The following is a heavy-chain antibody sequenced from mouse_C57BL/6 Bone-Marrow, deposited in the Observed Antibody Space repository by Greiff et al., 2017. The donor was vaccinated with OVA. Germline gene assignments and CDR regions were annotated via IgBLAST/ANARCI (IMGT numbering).Heavy chain of an antibody. Sequence: EVKLMESGGGLVQPGGSLKLSCAASGFTFSDYGMAWVRQAPRKGPEWVAFISNLAYSIYYADTVTGRFTISRENAKNTLYLEMSSLRSEDTAMYYCARFYYYGSSSRWAFDVWGTGTTVTVSS. CDR1: GFTFSDYG. CDR3: ARFYYYGSSSRWAFDV. V-gene: IGHV5-15*01. CDR2: ISNLAYSI. J-gene: IGHJ1*03. D-gene: IGHD1-1*01.